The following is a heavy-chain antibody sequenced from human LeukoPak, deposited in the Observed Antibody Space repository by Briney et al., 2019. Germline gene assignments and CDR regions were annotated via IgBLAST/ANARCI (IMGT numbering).Heavy chain of an antibody. V-gene: IGHV4-61*02. CDR1: GGSISSGSYY. Sequence: PSETLSLTCTVSGGSISSGSYYWSWIRQPAGMGLEWIGRIYTSGSTNYNPSLKSRVTISVDTSKNQFSLKLSSVTAADTAVYYCASGVGYYYYYMDVWGKGTTVTVSS. CDR2: IYTSGST. J-gene: IGHJ6*03. CDR3: ASGVGYYYYYMDV. D-gene: IGHD1-26*01.